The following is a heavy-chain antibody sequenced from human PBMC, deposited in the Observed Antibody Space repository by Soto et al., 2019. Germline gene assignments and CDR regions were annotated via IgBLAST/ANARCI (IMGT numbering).Heavy chain of an antibody. CDR1: GFTFSDHY. CDR2: SRNKANSYST. Sequence: EVQLVESGGGLVQPGGPLRLSCAASGFTFSDHYMDWVRQAPGKGLEWVGRSRNKANSYSTEYAASVKGRFTISRDESKNALYLQMNSLKTEDTAGYYFARFSGSDTRGLDYWGKGTLVTVSS. V-gene: IGHV3-72*01. CDR3: ARFSGSDTRGLDY. J-gene: IGHJ4*02. D-gene: IGHD1-26*01.